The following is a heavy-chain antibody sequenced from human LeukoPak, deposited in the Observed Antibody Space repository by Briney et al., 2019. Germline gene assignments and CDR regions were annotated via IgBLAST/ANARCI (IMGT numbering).Heavy chain of an antibody. CDR2: VYTSGST. J-gene: IGHJ6*03. Sequence: PSETLSLTCTVSGGSISSYYWSWIRQPAGKGLEWIGRVYTSGSTNYSPSLKSRVTMSVDTSNNQFSLKLSSVTAAGTAAYYCAREAYYYYYMDVWGKGTTVTVSS. CDR3: AREAYYYYYMDV. V-gene: IGHV4-4*07. CDR1: GGSISSYY.